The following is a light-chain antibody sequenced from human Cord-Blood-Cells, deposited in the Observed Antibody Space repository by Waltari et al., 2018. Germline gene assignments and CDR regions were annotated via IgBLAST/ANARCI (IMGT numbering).Light chain of an antibody. CDR2: DAS. Sequence: DIQMTQSPSSLSPSVGHRVTITCQASQDISNYLNWYQQKPGKAPKLLIYDASNLETGVPSRFSGSGSGTDFTFTISSLQPEDIATYYCQQYDNLPPLTFGGGTKVEIK. CDR3: QQYDNLPPLT. J-gene: IGKJ4*01. V-gene: IGKV1-33*01. CDR1: QDISNY.